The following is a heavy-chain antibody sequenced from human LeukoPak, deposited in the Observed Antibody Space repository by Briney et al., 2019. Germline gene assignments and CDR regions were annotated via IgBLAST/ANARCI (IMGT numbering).Heavy chain of an antibody. CDR3: ARDHIAAAGMFDP. V-gene: IGHV3-48*04. CDR2: ISSSSSTI. D-gene: IGHD6-13*01. J-gene: IGHJ5*02. Sequence: GGSLNLSCAASGFTFSSYSMNWVRQAPGKGLEWVSYISSSSSTIYYADSVKGRFTISRDNAKNSLYLQMNSLRAEDTAVYYCARDHIAAAGMFDPWGQGTLVTVSS. CDR1: GFTFSSYS.